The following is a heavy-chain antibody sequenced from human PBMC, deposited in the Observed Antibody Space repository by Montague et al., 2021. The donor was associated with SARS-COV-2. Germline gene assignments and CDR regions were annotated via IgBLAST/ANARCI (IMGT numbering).Heavy chain of an antibody. V-gene: IGHV3-48*03. Sequence: SLRLSCAASGFTFSSYEMNWVRQAPGKGLEWVSYISSSGSTIYHADSVKGRFTISGDNAKNSLYLQMNSLRAEDTAVYYCARNYYDSSGYYYPFYYYGMDVWGQGTTVTVSS. J-gene: IGHJ6*02. CDR2: ISSSGSTI. CDR3: ARNYYDSSGYYYPFYYYGMDV. CDR1: GFTFSSYE. D-gene: IGHD3-22*01.